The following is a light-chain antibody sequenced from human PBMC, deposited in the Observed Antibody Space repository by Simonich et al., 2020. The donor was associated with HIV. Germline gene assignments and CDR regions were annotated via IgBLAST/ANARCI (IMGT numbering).Light chain of an antibody. CDR2: DAS. V-gene: IGKV1D-13*01. CDR3: QQYNNYPKT. CDR1: QGISSA. Sequence: AIQLTQSPSSLSASVGDRVTITCRASQGISSALARYQQKQGKAPKLLIYDASSLESGVPSRFSGSGSGTDFTLTISSLPPEDFATYYCQQYNNYPKTFGQGTKVEIK. J-gene: IGKJ1*01.